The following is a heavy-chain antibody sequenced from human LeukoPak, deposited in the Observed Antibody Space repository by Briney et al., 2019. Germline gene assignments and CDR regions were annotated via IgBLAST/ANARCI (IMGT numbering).Heavy chain of an antibody. CDR2: IYPGDSDT. Sequence: GESLKISCKGSGYSFTSYWIGWVRQMPGKGLEWMGIIYPGDSDTRYSPSFQGQVTISADKSISTAYLQWSSLKASDTAMYYCARTRTTVTLDAFDIWAKGQWSPSLQ. J-gene: IGHJ3*02. D-gene: IGHD4-17*01. CDR1: GYSFTSYW. V-gene: IGHV5-51*01. CDR3: ARTRTTVTLDAFDI.